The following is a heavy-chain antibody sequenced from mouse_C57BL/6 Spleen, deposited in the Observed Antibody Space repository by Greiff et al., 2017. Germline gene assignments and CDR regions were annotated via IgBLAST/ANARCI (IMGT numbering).Heavy chain of an antibody. J-gene: IGHJ2*01. CDR2: INPSNGGT. CDR1: GYTFTSYW. Sequence: QVHVKQSGTELVKPGASVKLSCKASGYTFTSYWMHWVKQRPGQGLEWIGNINPSNGGTNYNEKFKSKATLTVDKSSSTAYMQLSSLTSEDSAVYYCARWDFYYFGYWGQGTTLTVSS. V-gene: IGHV1-53*01. CDR3: ARWDFYYFGY. D-gene: IGHD4-1*01.